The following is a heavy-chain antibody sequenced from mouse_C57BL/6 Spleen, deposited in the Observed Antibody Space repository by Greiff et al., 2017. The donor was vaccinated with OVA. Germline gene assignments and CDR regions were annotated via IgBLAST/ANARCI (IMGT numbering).Heavy chain of an antibody. J-gene: IGHJ3*01. CDR1: GFSLTSYG. CDR2: IWSGGST. CDR3: AKGLPGFAY. V-gene: IGHV2-4*01. Sequence: VHLVESGPGLVQPSQSLSITCTVSGFSLTSYGVHWVRQPPGKGLEWLGVIWSGGSTDYNAAFISRLSISKDNSKSQVFFKMNSLQADDTAIYYCAKGLPGFAYWGQGTLVTVSA.